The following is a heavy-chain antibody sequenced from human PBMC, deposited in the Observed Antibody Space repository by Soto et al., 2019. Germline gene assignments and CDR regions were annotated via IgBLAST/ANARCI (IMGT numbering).Heavy chain of an antibody. CDR2: IIPILGIA. CDR3: AKDLGDILTGCGY. CDR1: GGTFSSYT. V-gene: IGHV1-69*04. J-gene: IGHJ4*02. D-gene: IGHD3-9*01. Sequence: SVKVSCKASGGTFSSYTISWVRQAPGQGLEWMGRIIPILGIANYAQKFQGRVTITADKSTSTAYMELSSLRSEDTAVYYCAKDLGDILTGCGYWGRGTLVTVSS.